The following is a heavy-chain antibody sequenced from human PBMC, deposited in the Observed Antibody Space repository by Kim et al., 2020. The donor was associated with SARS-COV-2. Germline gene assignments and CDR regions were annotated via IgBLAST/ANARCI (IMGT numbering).Heavy chain of an antibody. CDR1: GFTFSSYG. Sequence: GGSLRLSCAASGFTFSSYGMHWVRQAPGKGLEWVAVISYDGSNKYYADSVKGRFTISRDNSKNTLYQQMNSLRAEDTAVYYCAKEEGSGYSSDWTYYYYGMDVWGQGTTVTVSS. V-gene: IGHV3-30*18. CDR2: ISYDGSNK. CDR3: AKEEGSGYSSDWTYYYYGMDV. J-gene: IGHJ6*02. D-gene: IGHD6-19*01.